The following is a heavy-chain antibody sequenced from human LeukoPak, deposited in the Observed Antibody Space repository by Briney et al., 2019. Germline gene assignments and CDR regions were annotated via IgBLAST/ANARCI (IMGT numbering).Heavy chain of an antibody. V-gene: IGHV4-39*07. CDR3: ARGHYGETDY. CDR1: GGSISSSSYY. D-gene: IGHD4-17*01. Sequence: SETLSLTCTVSGGSISSSSYYWGWIRQPPGKGLEWIGSIYYSGSTYYNPSLKSRVTISVDTSKNQFSLKLSSVTAADTAVYYCARGHYGETDYWGQGTLVTVSS. CDR2: IYYSGST. J-gene: IGHJ4*02.